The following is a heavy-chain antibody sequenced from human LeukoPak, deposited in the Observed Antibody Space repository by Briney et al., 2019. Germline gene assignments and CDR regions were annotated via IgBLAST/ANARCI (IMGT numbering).Heavy chain of an antibody. CDR1: GFTFSSYA. D-gene: IGHD3-9*01. CDR3: AAPRVLTGYHPLPFDY. CDR2: ISGSGGST. J-gene: IGHJ4*02. V-gene: IGHV3-23*01. Sequence: GGSLRLSCAASGFTFSSYAMSWVRQAPGKGLEWVSAISGSGGSTYYADSVKGRFTISRDNSKNTLYLQMNSLRAEDTAVYYCAAPRVLTGYHPLPFDYWGQGTLVTVSS.